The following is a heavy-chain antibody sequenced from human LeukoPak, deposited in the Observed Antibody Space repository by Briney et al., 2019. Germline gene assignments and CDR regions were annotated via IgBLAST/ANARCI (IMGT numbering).Heavy chain of an antibody. J-gene: IGHJ3*02. CDR3: AVGALDI. D-gene: IGHD3-16*01. CDR1: GFTFSSYS. V-gene: IGHV3-48*01. CDR2: ISSSSTI. Sequence: GGSLRLSCAASGFTFSSYSMNWVRQAPGKGLEWVSYISSSSTIYYADSVKGRFTISRDNAKNSLYLQMNSLRAEDTAVYYCAVGALDIWGQGTMVTVSS.